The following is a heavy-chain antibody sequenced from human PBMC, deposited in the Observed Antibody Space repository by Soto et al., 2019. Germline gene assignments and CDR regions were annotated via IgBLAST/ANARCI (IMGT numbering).Heavy chain of an antibody. J-gene: IGHJ6*02. CDR1: GGTFSSYA. CDR2: IIPIFGTA. V-gene: IGHV1-69*13. Sequence: ASVKVSCKASGGTFSSYAISWVRQAPGQGLEWMGGIIPIFGTANYAQKFQGRVTITADESTSTAYMELSSLRSEDTAVYYCAREKSSSWLADVWGQGTTVTVSS. CDR3: AREKSSSWLADV. D-gene: IGHD6-13*01.